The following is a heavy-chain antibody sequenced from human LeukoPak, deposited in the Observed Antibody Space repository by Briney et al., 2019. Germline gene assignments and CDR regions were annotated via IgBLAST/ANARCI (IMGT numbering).Heavy chain of an antibody. V-gene: IGHV4-4*07. CDR2: IYTSGST. CDR3: ARVATPDVRYYYYMDV. D-gene: IGHD5-12*01. J-gene: IGHJ6*03. CDR1: GGPISSYY. Sequence: SETLSLTCTVSGGPISSYYWSWIRQPAGKGLEWIGRIYTSGSTNYNPSLKSRVTMSVDTSKNQFSLKLSSVTAADTAVYYCARVATPDVRYYYYMDVWGKGTTVTVSS.